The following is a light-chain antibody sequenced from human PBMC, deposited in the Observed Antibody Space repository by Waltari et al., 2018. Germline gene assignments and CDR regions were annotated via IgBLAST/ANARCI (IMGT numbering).Light chain of an antibody. CDR1: QSVGKY. Sequence: EIVLTQSPGTLSLSPGERATLSCRASQSVGKYLAWYQQKPGQAPRLLMYDAYARATGIPDRFSGSGSGTDVSLTISRLEPEDFAVYYCQKYVNVPATFGQGTKVEIK. J-gene: IGKJ1*01. V-gene: IGKV3-20*01. CDR2: DAY. CDR3: QKYVNVPAT.